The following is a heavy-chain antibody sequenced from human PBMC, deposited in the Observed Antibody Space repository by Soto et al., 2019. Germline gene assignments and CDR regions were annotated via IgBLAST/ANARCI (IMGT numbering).Heavy chain of an antibody. J-gene: IGHJ4*02. CDR2: INAANGDA. Sequence: GASVKVSCKASGYSFTSYTLHWVRQAPGQRLEWMGWINAANGDAKHSQNFQGRVTITRDTSATTGFMQMNSPRAEDTAVYYCAYSSTPFDYWGQGTLVTVSS. V-gene: IGHV1-3*01. CDR1: GYSFTSYT. D-gene: IGHD6-13*01. CDR3: AYSSTPFDY.